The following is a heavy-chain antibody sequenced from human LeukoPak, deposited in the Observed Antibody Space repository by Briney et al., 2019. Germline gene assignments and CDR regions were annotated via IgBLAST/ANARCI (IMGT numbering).Heavy chain of an antibody. V-gene: IGHV1-46*01. CDR3: ARDRSFVPGIAVAGTMLTFYWFDP. CDR2: INPSGGST. Sequence: ASVKVSCKESGYTFTSYYMHWVRQAPGQGLEWMGIINPSGGSTSYAQKFQGRVTMTRDTSTSTVYMELSSLRSEDTAVYYCARDRSFVPGIAVAGTMLTFYWFDPWGQGTLVTVSS. D-gene: IGHD6-19*01. J-gene: IGHJ5*02. CDR1: GYTFTSYY.